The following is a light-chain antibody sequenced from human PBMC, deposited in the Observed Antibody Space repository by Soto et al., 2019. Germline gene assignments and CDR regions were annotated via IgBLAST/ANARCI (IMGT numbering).Light chain of an antibody. CDR1: QNITTF. V-gene: IGKV1-39*01. CDR3: QQSYRSPRN. Sequence: DIQMTQSPLSLFASVGESVTITCRASQNITTFLNWYQQKPGKPPRLVLFGTSNLQSGVPSRFRGSRSETEFSLTISGLQPEDFATYICQQSYRSPRNFGPGT. J-gene: IGKJ3*01. CDR2: GTS.